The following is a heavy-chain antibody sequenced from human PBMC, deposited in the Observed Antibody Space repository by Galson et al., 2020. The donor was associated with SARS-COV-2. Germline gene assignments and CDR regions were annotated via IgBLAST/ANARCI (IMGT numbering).Heavy chain of an antibody. V-gene: IGHV2-70*01. CDR1: GFSLSTSGMC. CDR2: IDWADDK. J-gene: IGHJ4*02. CDR3: ARTEYDILTGYYNPFDY. Sequence: SGPTLVKPTQTLTLTCTFSGFSLSTSGMCVSWIRQPPGKALEWLALIDWADDKYYSTSLKTRLTISKDTSKNQVVLTMTNMDPVDTATYYCARTEYDILTGYYNPFDYWGQGTLVTVSS. D-gene: IGHD3-9*01.